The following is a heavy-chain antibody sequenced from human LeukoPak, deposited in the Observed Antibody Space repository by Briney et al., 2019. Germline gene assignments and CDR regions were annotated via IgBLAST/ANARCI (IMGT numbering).Heavy chain of an antibody. CDR1: GFTFDDYA. CDR2: ISWNSGSI. Sequence: PGGSLRLSCAASGFTFDDYAMHWVRQAPGKGLEWVSGISWNSGSIGYADSVKGRFTISRDNAKNSLYLQMNSLRAEDMALYYCAKALGSYYAFDIWGQGTMVTVSS. D-gene: IGHD1-26*01. CDR3: AKALGSYYAFDI. V-gene: IGHV3-9*03. J-gene: IGHJ3*02.